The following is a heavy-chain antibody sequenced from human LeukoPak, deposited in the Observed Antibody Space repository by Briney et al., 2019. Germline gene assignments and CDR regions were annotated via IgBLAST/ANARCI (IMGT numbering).Heavy chain of an antibody. V-gene: IGHV3-23*01. CDR2: ISGSGGST. CDR1: GFTFSSYA. Sequence: GGSLRLSCAASGFTFSSYAMSWLRQAPGKGLEWVSAISGSGGSTYYADSVKGRFTISRDNSKNTLYLQMNSLRAEDTAVYYCAKGGYSSGWLRGNWFDPWGQGTLVTVSS. D-gene: IGHD6-19*01. CDR3: AKGGYSSGWLRGNWFDP. J-gene: IGHJ5*02.